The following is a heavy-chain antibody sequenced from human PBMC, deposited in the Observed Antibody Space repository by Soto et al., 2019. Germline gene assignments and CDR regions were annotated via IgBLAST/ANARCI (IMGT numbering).Heavy chain of an antibody. D-gene: IGHD3-3*01. Sequence: SETLSLTCTVSGDSISSSSYYWGWIRQPPGKGLEWIGSIYYSGSTYYNPSLKTRVTISVDTSKNHFSLKLSSVTAADTAVYYCARSDDDNNYDFWSGYFGHFDYWGQGTLVTVSS. CDR3: ARSDDDNNYDFWSGYFGHFDY. J-gene: IGHJ4*02. V-gene: IGHV4-39*02. CDR1: GDSISSSSYY. CDR2: IYYSGST.